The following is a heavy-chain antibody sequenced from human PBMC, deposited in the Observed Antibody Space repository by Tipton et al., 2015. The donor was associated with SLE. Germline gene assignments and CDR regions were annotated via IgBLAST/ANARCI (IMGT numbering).Heavy chain of an antibody. CDR1: GGSISSGDYS. D-gene: IGHD6-19*01. J-gene: IGHJ5*02. V-gene: IGHV4-30-2*01. CDR2: IYRSGNT. Sequence: TLSLTCTVSGGSISSGDYSWSWIRQPPGRGLEWIGYIYRSGNTYYSPSLKSRVTISVDRSKNQFSLKLRSVTPADTAVYYCARGPIAVVAWGQGTLVTVSS. CDR3: ARGPIAVVA.